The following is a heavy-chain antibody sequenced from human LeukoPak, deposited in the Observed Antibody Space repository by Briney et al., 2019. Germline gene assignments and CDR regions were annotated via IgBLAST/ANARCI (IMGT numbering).Heavy chain of an antibody. Sequence: GASVKVSCKASGYTFTSYGISWVRQAPGQGLEWMGWISAYNGNTNYAQKLQGRVTMTTDTSTSTAYMELRSLRPDDTAVYYCASSDYYGSGSPELDYWGQGTLVTVSS. D-gene: IGHD3-10*01. CDR3: ASSDYYGSGSPELDY. V-gene: IGHV1-18*01. CDR2: ISAYNGNT. J-gene: IGHJ4*02. CDR1: GYTFTSYG.